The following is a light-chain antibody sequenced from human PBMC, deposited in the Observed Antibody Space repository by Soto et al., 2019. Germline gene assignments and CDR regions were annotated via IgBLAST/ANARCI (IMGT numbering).Light chain of an antibody. V-gene: IGLV2-14*01. CDR1: SSDVGGYNY. CDR3: SSYTNSSTLAV. CDR2: DVS. J-gene: IGLJ2*01. Sequence: QSVLTQPASVSGSPGQSITISCTGTSSDVGGYNYVSWYQQHPGKAPKLMIYDVSNRPSGVSNRFSGSKSGNTASLTISGLQAEDEADYYCSSYTNSSTLAVFGGVTQLTVL.